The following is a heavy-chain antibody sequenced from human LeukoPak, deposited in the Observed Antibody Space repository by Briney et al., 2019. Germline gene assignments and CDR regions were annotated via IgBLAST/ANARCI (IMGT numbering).Heavy chain of an antibody. J-gene: IGHJ3*02. CDR2: INGDGSWT. CDR3: AVVYGDYNPGAFDI. Sequence: PGGSLRLSCAASGNYWMHWVRQAPGKGLVWVSHINGDGSWTTYADSVKGRFTISRDNSKNTLYLQMNSLRAEDTAIYYCAVVYGDYNPGAFDIWGQGTMVTVSS. V-gene: IGHV3-74*01. D-gene: IGHD4-17*01. CDR1: GNYW.